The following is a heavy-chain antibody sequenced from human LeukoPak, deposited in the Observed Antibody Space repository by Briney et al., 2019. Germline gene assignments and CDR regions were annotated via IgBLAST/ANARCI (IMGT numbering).Heavy chain of an antibody. V-gene: IGHV1-18*01. CDR1: GYXFTSYG. J-gene: IGHJ6*02. Sequence: ASVKVSCKASGYXFTSYGISWVRQAPGQGLEWMGWISAYNGNTNYAQKLQGRVTMTTDTSTSTAYMELRSLRSDDSAVYYCAREYSSGSYYYYYGMDVWGQGTTVTVSS. D-gene: IGHD6-19*01. CDR3: AREYSSGSYYYYYGMDV. CDR2: ISAYNGNT.